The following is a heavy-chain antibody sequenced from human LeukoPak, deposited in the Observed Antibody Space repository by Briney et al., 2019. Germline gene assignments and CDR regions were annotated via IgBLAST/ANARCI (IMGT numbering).Heavy chain of an antibody. J-gene: IGHJ4*02. CDR3: AREITCCCYFDY. V-gene: IGHV3-48*03. Sequence: AGGSLRLSCAASGFTSSNYEMNWVRQAPGKGLEWVAYISSSGSTIYYADSVKGRCTISRDNATNSLYLQMNSLRAEDTSVYYCAREITCCCYFDYWGQGTLVTVSS. D-gene: IGHD2-2*01. CDR2: ISSSGSTI. CDR1: GFTSSNYE.